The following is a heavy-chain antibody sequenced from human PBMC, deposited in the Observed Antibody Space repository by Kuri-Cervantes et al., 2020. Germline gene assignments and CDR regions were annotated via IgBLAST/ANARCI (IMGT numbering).Heavy chain of an antibody. D-gene: IGHD5-24*01. Sequence: ASVKVSCKASGYTFTGYYMHWVRQAPGQGLEWMGWINPNSGGTNYAQKFQGRVTMTRDTSISTAYMELSRLRSDDTAVYYCARLLMREMATIDYWGQGTLVTGSS. CDR2: INPNSGGT. J-gene: IGHJ4*02. CDR3: ARLLMREMATIDY. CDR1: GYTFTGYY. V-gene: IGHV1-2*02.